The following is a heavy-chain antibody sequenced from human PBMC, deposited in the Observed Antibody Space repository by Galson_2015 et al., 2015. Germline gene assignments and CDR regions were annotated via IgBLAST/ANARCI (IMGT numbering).Heavy chain of an antibody. CDR1: GGTFSSYA. D-gene: IGHD3-16*01. V-gene: IGHV1-69*13. Sequence: SVKVSCKASGGTFSSYAISWVRQAPGQGLEWMGGIILIFGTANYAQKFQGRVTITADESTSTAYMELSSLRSEDTAVYYCARGWGSPGYFDYWGQGTLVTVSS. CDR2: IILIFGTA. CDR3: ARGWGSPGYFDY. J-gene: IGHJ4*02.